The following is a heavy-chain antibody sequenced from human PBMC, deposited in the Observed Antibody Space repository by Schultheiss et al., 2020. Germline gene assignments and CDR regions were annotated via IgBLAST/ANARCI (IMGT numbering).Heavy chain of an antibody. V-gene: IGHV3-9*01. CDR2: ISWNSGSI. CDR3: ASLMTTVTKGDY. D-gene: IGHD4-17*01. Sequence: SLRLSCAASGFTFDDYAMHWVRQAPGKGLEWVSGISWNSGSIGYVDSVKGRFTISRDNAKNSLYLQMNSLRAEDTAVYYCASLMTTVTKGDYWGQGTLVTVSS. J-gene: IGHJ4*02. CDR1: GFTFDDYA.